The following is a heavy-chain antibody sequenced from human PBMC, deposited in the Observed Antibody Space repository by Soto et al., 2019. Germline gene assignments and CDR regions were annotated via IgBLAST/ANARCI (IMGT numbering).Heavy chain of an antibody. CDR1: GYTFTSYY. J-gene: IGHJ4*02. CDR2: INPSGGST. V-gene: IGHV1-46*03. CDR3: ARARYGDYAREPRDFDY. Sequence: QVQLVQSGAEVKKPGASVKVSCKASGYTFTSYYMHWVRQAPGQGLEWMGIINPSGGSTSYAQKFQGRVTMTRDTSTSTVYMELSSLRSEDTAVYYCARARYGDYAREPRDFDYWGQGTLVTVSS. D-gene: IGHD4-17*01.